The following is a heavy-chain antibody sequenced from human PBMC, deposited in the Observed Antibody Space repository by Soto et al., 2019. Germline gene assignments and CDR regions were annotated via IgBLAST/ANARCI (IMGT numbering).Heavy chain of an antibody. Sequence: SETLSLTCTVSGGSISSGDYYWSWIRQPPGKGLEWIGYIYYSGSTYYNPSLKSRVTISVDTSKNQFSLKLSSVTAADTAVYYCARESGSGRDYGMDVWGQGTTVTVSS. V-gene: IGHV4-30-4*01. CDR2: IYYSGST. D-gene: IGHD3-10*01. J-gene: IGHJ6*02. CDR3: ARESGSGRDYGMDV. CDR1: GGSISSGDYY.